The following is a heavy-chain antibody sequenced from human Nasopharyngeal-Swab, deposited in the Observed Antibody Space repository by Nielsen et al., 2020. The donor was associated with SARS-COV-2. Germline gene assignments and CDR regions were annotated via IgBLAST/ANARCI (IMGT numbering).Heavy chain of an antibody. V-gene: IGHV3-23*01. J-gene: IGHJ4*02. D-gene: IGHD3-22*01. CDR2: ISGSGGST. CDR3: AKASGSHYYDSSGYYGY. Sequence: GGSLRLSCAASGFTFSSHGMHWVRQAPGKGLEWVSAISGSGGSTYYADSVKGRFTISRDNSKNTLYLQMNSLRAEDTAVYYCAKASGSHYYDSSGYYGYWGQGTLVTVSS. CDR1: GFTFSSHG.